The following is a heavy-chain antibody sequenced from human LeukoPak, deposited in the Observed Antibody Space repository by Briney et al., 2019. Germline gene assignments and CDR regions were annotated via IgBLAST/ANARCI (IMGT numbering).Heavy chain of an antibody. D-gene: IGHD3-10*01. Sequence: GGSLRLSCAASGFTFSSYGMHWVRQAPGKGLEWVAFIRYDGSNKYYADSVKGRFTISRDNSKNTLYLQMNSLRAEDTAVYYCAKDGPWFGELHYHMDAWGKGTTVTISS. V-gene: IGHV3-30*02. CDR2: IRYDGSNK. CDR3: AKDGPWFGELHYHMDA. J-gene: IGHJ6*03. CDR1: GFTFSSYG.